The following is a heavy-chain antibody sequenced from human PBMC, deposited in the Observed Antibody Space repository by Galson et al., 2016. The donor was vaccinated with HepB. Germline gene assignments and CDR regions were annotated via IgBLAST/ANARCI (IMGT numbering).Heavy chain of an antibody. V-gene: IGHV4-39*01. Sequence: SETLSLTCIVSGGSISSDYYWGWIRQPPGRGLEWIGSIYSGEDTYYNPSLKSRVTISVDTSKNQGSLRLDSVTAADTGVYYCATGIVVAGKYYYHYMDGWGKGTTVTVSS. D-gene: IGHD6-19*01. CDR2: IYSGEDT. CDR1: GGSISSDYY. CDR3: ATGIVVAGKYYYHYMDG. J-gene: IGHJ6*03.